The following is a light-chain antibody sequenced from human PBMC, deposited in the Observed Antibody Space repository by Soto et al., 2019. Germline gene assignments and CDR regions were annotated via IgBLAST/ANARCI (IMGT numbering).Light chain of an antibody. J-gene: IGLJ1*01. CDR1: SSDVGGYNY. Sequence: QSVLTQPPSTSGSPGQSVTISCTGTSSDVGGYNYVSWYQQHPGKAPKLMIYEVSKRPSGVPDRFSGSKSGNTASLTVSGLQAEDEADYYCSSYAGSKNSYVFGTGTKV. CDR3: SSYAGSKNSYV. CDR2: EVS. V-gene: IGLV2-8*01.